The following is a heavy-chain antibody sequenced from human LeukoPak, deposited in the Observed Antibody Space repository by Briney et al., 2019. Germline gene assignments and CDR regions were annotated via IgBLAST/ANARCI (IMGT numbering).Heavy chain of an antibody. V-gene: IGHV3-23*01. CDR2: ISGSGVRT. J-gene: IGHJ4*02. D-gene: IGHD2-2*01. CDR1: GFTFSNYD. CDR3: AKDRTYCGSSSCYGTYYLDY. Sequence: PGGSLRLSCAAFGFTFSNYDMNWVRQAPGKGLEWVSGISGSGVRTYYSDSMRGRFTISRDNSKNTLYLQMNSLRVEDTAVYFCAKDRTYCGSSSCYGTYYLDYWGQGTLVTVSS.